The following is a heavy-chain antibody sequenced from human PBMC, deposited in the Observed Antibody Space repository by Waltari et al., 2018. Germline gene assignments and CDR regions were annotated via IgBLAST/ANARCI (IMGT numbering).Heavy chain of an antibody. CDR2: ISSSSSYI. J-gene: IGHJ6*02. CDR3: ARDSIHWGGMDV. D-gene: IGHD3-16*01. CDR1: GFTFSSYS. Sequence: EVQLVESGGGLVKPGGSLRLSCAASGFTFSSYSMNWVRQAPGKGLEWVSSISSSSSYIYYADSVTGRFTISGDNAKNSLYLQMNSLRAEDTAVYYCARDSIHWGGMDVWGQGTTVTVSS. V-gene: IGHV3-21*01.